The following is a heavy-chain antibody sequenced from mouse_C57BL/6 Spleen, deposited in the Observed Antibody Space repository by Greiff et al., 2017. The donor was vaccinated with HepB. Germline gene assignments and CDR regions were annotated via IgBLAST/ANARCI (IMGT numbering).Heavy chain of an antibody. V-gene: IGHV5-17*01. Sequence: EVMLVESGGGLVKPGGSLKLSCAASGFTFSDYGMHWVRQAPEKGLEWVAYISSGSSTIYYADTVKGRFTISRDNAKNTLFLQMTSLRSEDTAMYYCARPEDDSLFAYWGQGTLVTVSA. CDR2: ISSGSSTI. D-gene: IGHD2-4*01. CDR3: ARPEDDSLFAY. J-gene: IGHJ3*01. CDR1: GFTFSDYG.